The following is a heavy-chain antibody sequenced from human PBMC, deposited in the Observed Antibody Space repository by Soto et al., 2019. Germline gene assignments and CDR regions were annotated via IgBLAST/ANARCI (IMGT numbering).Heavy chain of an antibody. J-gene: IGHJ4*02. CDR1: GYTFTSYA. CDR2: INAGNGNT. CDR3: GRDPGYRYGYN. D-gene: IGHD5-18*01. Sequence: ASVKVSCKASGYTFTSYAMQWVRQAPGQRLEWMGWINAGNGNTKYSQKFQGRVTITRDTSASTAYMELSSLRSEDTAVYYCGRDPGYRYGYNWGQGPLVTVSS. V-gene: IGHV1-3*01.